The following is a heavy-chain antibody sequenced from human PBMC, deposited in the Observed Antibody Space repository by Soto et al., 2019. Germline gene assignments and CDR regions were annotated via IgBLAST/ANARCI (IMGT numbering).Heavy chain of an antibody. CDR2: ISAYNGNT. CDR3: ASSRGGYYYYGMDV. Sequence: ASVKVSCKASGYTFTSYGISWVRQAPGQGLEWMGWISAYNGNTNYAQKLQGRVTMTTDTSTSTAYMELRSLRSDDTAVYYCASSRGGYYYYGMDVWGQGTTVTVSS. J-gene: IGHJ6*02. CDR1: GYTFTSYG. V-gene: IGHV1-18*01.